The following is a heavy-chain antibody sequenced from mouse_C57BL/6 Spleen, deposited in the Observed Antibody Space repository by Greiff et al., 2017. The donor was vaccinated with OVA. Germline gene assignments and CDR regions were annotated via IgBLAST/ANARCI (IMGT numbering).Heavy chain of an antibody. V-gene: IGHV6-3*01. CDR3: TIDYYGSSDFDY. J-gene: IGHJ2*01. D-gene: IGHD1-1*01. CDR1: GFTFSNYW. Sequence: EVMLVESGGGLVQPGGSMKLSCVASGFTFSNYWMNWVRQSPEKGLEWVAQIRLKSDNYATHYAESVKGRFTISRDDSKSSVYLQMNNLRAEDTGIYYCTIDYYGSSDFDYWGQGTTLTVSS. CDR2: IRLKSDNYAT.